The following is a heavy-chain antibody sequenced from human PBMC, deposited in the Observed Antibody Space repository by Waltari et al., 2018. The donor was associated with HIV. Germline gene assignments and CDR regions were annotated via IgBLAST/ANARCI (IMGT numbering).Heavy chain of an antibody. Sequence: EVLLVESGGGSVQPGGSLTLSCAAPGFTFSSHWMQWVRQVPGKGLGWVSRINPEGTITTYADSVKGRFTVSRDNAKNTLYLQMNSLRVEDTALYYCARGWYIDYWGQGTLVTVSS. D-gene: IGHD6-19*01. J-gene: IGHJ4*02. CDR1: GFTFSSHW. CDR2: INPEGTIT. CDR3: ARGWYIDY. V-gene: IGHV3-74*03.